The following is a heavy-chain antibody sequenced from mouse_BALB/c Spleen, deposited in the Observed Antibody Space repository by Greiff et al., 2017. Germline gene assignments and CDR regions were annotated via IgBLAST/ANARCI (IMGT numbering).Heavy chain of an antibody. D-gene: IGHD1-1*01. Sequence: QVQLKESGPGLVAPSQSLSITCTVSGFSLTGYGVNWVRQPPGKGLEWLGMIWGDGSTDYNSALKSRLSISKDNSKSQVFLKMNSLQTDDTARYYCARVDHFYYGSSYYFDYWGQGTTLTVSS. J-gene: IGHJ2*01. CDR1: GFSLTGYG. V-gene: IGHV2-6-7*01. CDR3: ARVDHFYYGSSYYFDY. CDR2: IWGDGST.